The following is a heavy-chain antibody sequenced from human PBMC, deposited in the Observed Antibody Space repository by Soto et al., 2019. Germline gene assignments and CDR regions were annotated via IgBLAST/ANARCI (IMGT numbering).Heavy chain of an antibody. CDR1: GFTFSSYG. CDR2: ISYDGSNK. V-gene: IGHV3-30*18. CDR3: AKDVDYDYIWGSYRLGFDY. Sequence: QVQLVESGGGVVQPGRSLRLSCAASGFTFSSYGMHWVRQAPGKGLEWVAVISYDGSNKYYADSVKGRFTISRDNSKNTLYLQMNSLRAEDTAVYYCAKDVDYDYIWGSYRLGFDYWGQGTLVTVSS. D-gene: IGHD3-16*02. J-gene: IGHJ4*02.